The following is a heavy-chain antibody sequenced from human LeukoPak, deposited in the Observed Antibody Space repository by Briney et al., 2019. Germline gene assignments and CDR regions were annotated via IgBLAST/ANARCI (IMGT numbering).Heavy chain of an antibody. D-gene: IGHD3-16*02. CDR3: ARDMITFGGVIVMGPDY. J-gene: IGHJ4*02. Sequence: GRSLRLSCAASGFTFSSYWMSWVRQAPGKGLEWVANIKQDGGEKYYVDSVKGRFTISRDNAKNSLYLQMNSLRAEDTAVYYCARDMITFGGVIVMGPDYWGQGTLVTVSS. V-gene: IGHV3-7*01. CDR1: GFTFSSYW. CDR2: IKQDGGEK.